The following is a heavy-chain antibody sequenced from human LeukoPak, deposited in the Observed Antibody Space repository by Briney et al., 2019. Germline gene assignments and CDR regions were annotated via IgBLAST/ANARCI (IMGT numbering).Heavy chain of an antibody. V-gene: IGHV4-38-2*02. D-gene: IGHD3-3*01. CDR3: ARGSSYYEKPFDY. CDR2: IYHSGST. J-gene: IGHJ4*02. CDR1: GYSISSGYY. Sequence: SETLSLTCTVSGYSISSGYYWGWIRQPPGKGLEWIGSIYHSGSTYYNPSLKSRVTISVDTSKNQFSLKLSSVTAADTAVYYCARGSSYYEKPFDYWGQGTLVTVSS.